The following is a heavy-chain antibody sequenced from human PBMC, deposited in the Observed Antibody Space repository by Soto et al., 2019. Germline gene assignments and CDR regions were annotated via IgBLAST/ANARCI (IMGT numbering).Heavy chain of an antibody. CDR3: AREGARTSCSGDTCQELYNYFDP. Sequence: QVQLVQSGAEVKRPGSSVKVSCKAFGGTVSSYTINWVRQAPGKGLEWMGGIIPLFGSTNYAENFQGRVTISADEPTHTAYMALSGLRFEDTAVYYCAREGARTSCSGDTCQELYNYFDPWGQGTLVTVSS. J-gene: IGHJ5*02. V-gene: IGHV1-69*01. CDR1: GGTVSSYT. D-gene: IGHD2-15*01. CDR2: IIPLFGST.